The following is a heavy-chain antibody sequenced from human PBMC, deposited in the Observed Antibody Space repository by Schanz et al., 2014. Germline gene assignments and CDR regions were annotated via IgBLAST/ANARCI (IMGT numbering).Heavy chain of an antibody. CDR1: GFSFSRYG. CDR2: ISSDETVT. V-gene: IGHV3-30*03. J-gene: IGHJ3*02. D-gene: IGHD1-1*01. CDR3: ARDRWDWNNAFDI. Sequence: QIQLVESGGGVVQPGTSLRLSCTISGFSFSRYGMHWVRQAPGKGLEWVAVISSDETVTYYVDSVKGRFTISRDNSKNTLYLQMNSLRAEDTAVYYCARDRWDWNNAFDIWGQGTMVTVSS.